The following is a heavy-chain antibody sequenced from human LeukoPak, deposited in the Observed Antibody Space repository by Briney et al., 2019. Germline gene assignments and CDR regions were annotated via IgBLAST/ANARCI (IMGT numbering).Heavy chain of an antibody. CDR3: ATKREKYSSGWLLDY. CDR2: IIPIFGTA. Sequence: SVKVSCKASGGTFSSYAISWVRQAPGQGLEWMGGIIPIFGTANYAQKFQGRVTITADESTSTAYMELSSLRSEDTAANYCATKREKYSSGWLLDYWGQGTLVTVSS. D-gene: IGHD6-19*01. V-gene: IGHV1-69*13. J-gene: IGHJ4*02. CDR1: GGTFSSYA.